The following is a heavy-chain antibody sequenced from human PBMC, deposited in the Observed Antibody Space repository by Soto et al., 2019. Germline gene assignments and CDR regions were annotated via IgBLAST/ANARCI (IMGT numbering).Heavy chain of an antibody. CDR1: GYTFTSYG. V-gene: IGHV1-18*01. CDR2: ISAYNGNT. Sequence: QVQLVQSGAEVKKPGASVKVSCKASGYTFTSYGISWVRQAPGQGLVWMGWISAYNGNTNYAQKLQCRVTMTTDTSTITAYMELRSLRSDDTAVYYCARYSAGDILTGYYLDYWGQGTLVTVSS. J-gene: IGHJ4*02. D-gene: IGHD3-9*01. CDR3: ARYSAGDILTGYYLDY.